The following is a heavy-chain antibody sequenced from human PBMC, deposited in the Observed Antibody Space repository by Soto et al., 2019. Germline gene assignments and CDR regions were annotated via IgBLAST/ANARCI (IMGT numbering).Heavy chain of an antibody. J-gene: IGHJ4*02. CDR3: ARGRHWLDY. Sequence: QVQLQESGPGLVKPSETLSLTCTVSGGSVSPYYWTWVRRPPGKGLEWSAYIYYDGTTNYNPSLKRRVTISVDTSKNQFSLRLTSVTAADTAVYYCARGRHWLDYWGQGTLLTVSS. CDR2: IYYDGTT. D-gene: IGHD6-19*01. V-gene: IGHV4-59*02. CDR1: GGSVSPYY.